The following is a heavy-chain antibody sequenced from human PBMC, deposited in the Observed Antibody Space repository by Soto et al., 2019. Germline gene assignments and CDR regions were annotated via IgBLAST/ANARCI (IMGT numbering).Heavy chain of an antibody. CDR1: GFSFKNYA. Sequence: QVQLVQSGGGVVQPGSSLRLSCAASGFSFKNYAFHWVRQAPGKGLEWVALISHNDEPKIFYADSVQGRFIISRDNFKNSAYLQLNSLRDEDTAVYYCARGVRAETYCDAFDYWGQGTQVTVSS. J-gene: IGHJ4*01. CDR2: ISHNDEPKI. V-gene: IGHV3-30-3*01. D-gene: IGHD2-21*01. CDR3: ARGVRAETYCDAFDY.